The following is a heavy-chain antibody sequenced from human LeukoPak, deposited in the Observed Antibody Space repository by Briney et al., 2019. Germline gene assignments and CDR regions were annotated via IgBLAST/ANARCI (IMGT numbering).Heavy chain of an antibody. CDR1: GYSISSGYY. J-gene: IGHJ5*02. V-gene: IGHV4-38-2*01. CDR3: ARVKYSGSLWFDP. CDR2: IYHSGST. Sequence: SETLSLTCAVSGYSISSGYYWGWIRQPPGKGLEWIGSIYHSGSTYYNPSPKSRVTISVDTSKNQFSLKLSSVTAADTAVYYCARVKYSGSLWFDPWGQGTLVTVSS. D-gene: IGHD1-26*01.